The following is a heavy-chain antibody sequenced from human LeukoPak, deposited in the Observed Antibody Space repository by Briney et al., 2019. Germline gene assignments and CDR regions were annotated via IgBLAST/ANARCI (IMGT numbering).Heavy chain of an antibody. V-gene: IGHV1-2*02. Sequence: ASVKVSCKASGYTFTDYYMLWMRQAPGQRLEWMGWINPNSGGTHFAQKFQGRVTMTSDTSISTAYMELISPTSDDTAVYFCARGPWQQPPPADLWGQGTLVTVSS. CDR2: INPNSGGT. CDR1: GYTFTDYY. CDR3: ARGPWQQPPPADL. D-gene: IGHD6-13*01. J-gene: IGHJ5*02.